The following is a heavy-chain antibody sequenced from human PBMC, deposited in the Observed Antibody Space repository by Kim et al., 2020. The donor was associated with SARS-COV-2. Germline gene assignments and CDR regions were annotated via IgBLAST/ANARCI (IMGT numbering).Heavy chain of an antibody. CDR3: ARDREYYYDSWSIQIAYYSDY. V-gene: IGHV3-7*03. Sequence: GGSLRLSCAASGFTFADYAMHWVRQAPGKGLEWVAIINQDGSGTNYVDSVKGRFTISRDNAKNSLYLQMDSLRAEDTAVYYCARDREYYYDSWSIQIAYYSDYWGQEPLVTVSS. CDR1: GFTFADYA. J-gene: IGHJ4*02. CDR2: INQDGSGT. D-gene: IGHD3-10*01.